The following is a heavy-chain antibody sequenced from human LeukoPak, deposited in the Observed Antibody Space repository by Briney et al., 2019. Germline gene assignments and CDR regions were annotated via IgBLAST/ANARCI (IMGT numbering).Heavy chain of an antibody. Sequence: GASVKVSCKASGYTFTCYYMHWVRQAPGQGREWMGWINPNSGGTNYAQEFQGRVTMTRDTSISTAYMELSRLRSDDTAVYYCARAPHLTRDRITGTMRDDYWGQGTLVTVSS. D-gene: IGHD1-20*01. CDR2: INPNSGGT. V-gene: IGHV1-2*02. CDR1: GYTFTCYY. CDR3: ARAPHLTRDRITGTMRDDY. J-gene: IGHJ4*02.